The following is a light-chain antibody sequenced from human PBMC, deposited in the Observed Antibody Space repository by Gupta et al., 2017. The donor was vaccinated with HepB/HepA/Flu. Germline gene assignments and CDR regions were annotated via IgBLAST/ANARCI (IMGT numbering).Light chain of an antibody. V-gene: IGKV1-5*03. CDR1: QSISSW. J-gene: IGKJ2*01. CDR3: QQYNSYPVT. CDR2: KAS. Sequence: DIQMTQSPSTLSASVGDRVTITCRPSQSISSWLAWYQQKSGKAPKLLIYKASSLESGVPSRFSGSGSGTEFTLTISSLQPDDFATYYCQQYNSYPVTFGQGTKLEIK.